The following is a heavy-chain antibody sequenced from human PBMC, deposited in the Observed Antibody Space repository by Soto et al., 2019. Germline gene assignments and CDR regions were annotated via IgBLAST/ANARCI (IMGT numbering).Heavy chain of an antibody. CDR2: ISGSGGST. CDR1: GFTFSSYA. J-gene: IGHJ6*02. Sequence: GGSLRLSCAASGFTFSSYAMSWVRQAPGKGLEWVSAISGSGGSTYYADSVKGRFTISRDNSKNTLYLQMNSLRAEDTAVYYCVKGSSGYRSGWGSVYYYYGRDVWGQGSTVTVSS. CDR3: VKGSSGYRSGWGSVYYYYGRDV. D-gene: IGHD6-19*01. V-gene: IGHV3-23*01.